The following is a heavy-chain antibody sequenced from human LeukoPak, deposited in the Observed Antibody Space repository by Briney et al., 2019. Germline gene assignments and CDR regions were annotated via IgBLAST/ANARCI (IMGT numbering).Heavy chain of an antibody. V-gene: IGHV1-69*05. D-gene: IGHD3-16*02. CDR2: IIPIFGTA. Sequence: SVKVSCKASGGTFSSYAISWVRQAPGQGLEWMGGIIPIFGTANYAQKLQGRVTMTTDTSTSTAYMELRSLRSDDTAVYYCARSRGRIMITFGGVITSNPANWYFDLWGRGTLVTVSS. J-gene: IGHJ2*01. CDR1: GGTFSSYA. CDR3: ARSRGRIMITFGGVITSNPANWYFDL.